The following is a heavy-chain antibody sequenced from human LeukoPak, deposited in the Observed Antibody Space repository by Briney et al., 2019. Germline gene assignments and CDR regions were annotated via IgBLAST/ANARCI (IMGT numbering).Heavy chain of an antibody. V-gene: IGHV1-69*06. CDR1: GGTFSSYA. D-gene: IGHD3-22*01. Sequence: ASVKVSCKASGGTFSSYAISWVRQAPGQGLEWMGRIIPIFGTANYAQKFQGRVTITADKSTSTAYMELSSLRSEDTAVYYCARDNEASSGHQISDYWGQRTLVTVSS. CDR2: IIPIFGTA. CDR3: ARDNEASSGHQISDY. J-gene: IGHJ4*02.